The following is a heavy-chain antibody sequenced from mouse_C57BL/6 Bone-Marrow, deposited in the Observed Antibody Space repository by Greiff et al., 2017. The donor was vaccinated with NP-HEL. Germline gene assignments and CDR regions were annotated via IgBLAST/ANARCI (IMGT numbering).Heavy chain of an antibody. Sequence: QVTLKVSDAELVKPGASVKISCKVSGYTFTDHTLHWMKQRPEQGLEWIGYIYPRDGSTKYNEKFKGKATLTADKSSSTAYMQLNSLTSEDSAVYFCARDDGYPYWYFDVWGTGTTVTVSS. CDR2: IYPRDGST. CDR3: ARDDGYPYWYFDV. V-gene: IGHV1-78*01. J-gene: IGHJ1*03. CDR1: GYTFTDHT. D-gene: IGHD2-3*01.